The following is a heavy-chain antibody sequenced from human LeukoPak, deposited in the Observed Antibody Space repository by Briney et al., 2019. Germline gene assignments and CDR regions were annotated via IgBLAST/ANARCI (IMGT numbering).Heavy chain of an antibody. CDR1: GFTFSSYA. CDR3: AKDRLYGFGESGAFDI. J-gene: IGHJ3*02. D-gene: IGHD3-10*01. CDR2: ISGSGGST. V-gene: IGHV3-23*01. Sequence: GGSLRLSCAASGFTFSSYAMSWVRQAPGKGLEWVSAISGSGGSTYYADSVRGRFTISRDNSKNTLYLQTNSLRAEDTAVYYCAKDRLYGFGESGAFDIWGQGTMVTVSS.